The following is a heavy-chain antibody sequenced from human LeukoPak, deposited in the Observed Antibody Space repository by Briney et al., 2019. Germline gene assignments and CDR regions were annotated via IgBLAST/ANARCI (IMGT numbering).Heavy chain of an antibody. J-gene: IGHJ4*02. CDR1: GGSISSYY. Sequence: SETLSLTCTVSGGSISSYYWSWIRQPPGKGLEWIGYIYYSGSTNYNPSLKSRVTISVDTSKNQFSLKLTSVTAADTAVYYCARGRLGELSLPYYFDYWGQGTLVTVSS. V-gene: IGHV4-59*01. D-gene: IGHD3-16*02. CDR2: IYYSGST. CDR3: ARGRLGELSLPYYFDY.